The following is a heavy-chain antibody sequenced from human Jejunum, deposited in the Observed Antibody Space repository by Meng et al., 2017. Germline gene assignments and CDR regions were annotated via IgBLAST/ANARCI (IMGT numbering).Heavy chain of an antibody. CDR2: ISWSSRYI. D-gene: IGHD1-14*01. CDR1: GFTFSFYA. V-gene: IGHV3-21*01. J-gene: IGHJ3*02. Sequence: GESLKISCAASGFTFSFYAMTWVRQAPGKGLEWVASISWSSRYIYYADSVKGRFSISRDDANNFLYLQMTSLSADDTAVYYCARSDGIGSYGFKIWGQGTMVTVSS. CDR3: ARSDGIGSYGFKI.